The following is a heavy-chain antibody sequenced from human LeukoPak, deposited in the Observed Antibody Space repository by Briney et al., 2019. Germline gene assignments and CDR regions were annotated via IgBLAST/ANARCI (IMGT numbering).Heavy chain of an antibody. CDR2: IHPADSDT. J-gene: IGHJ4*02. Sequence: GESLKISCKGSGYSFTSYWIGWVRQMPGKGLEWMGIIHPADSDTRYSPSFQGQVTISADKSISTAYLQWSSLKASDTAMYYCARHRPQYCGGDCEFDYWGQGTLVTVSS. CDR3: ARHRPQYCGGDCEFDY. D-gene: IGHD2-21*02. V-gene: IGHV5-51*01. CDR1: GYSFTSYW.